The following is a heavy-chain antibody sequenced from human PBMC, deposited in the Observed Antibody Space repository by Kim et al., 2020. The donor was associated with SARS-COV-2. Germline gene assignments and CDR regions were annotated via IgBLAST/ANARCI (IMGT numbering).Heavy chain of an antibody. V-gene: IGHV3-66*01. CDR3: AGTTVTTRYYGMDV. CDR2: IYSGGNT. CDR1: GFTVSSNY. J-gene: IGHJ6*02. Sequence: GGSLRLSCAASGFTVSSNYMSWVRQAPGKGLEWVSVIYSGGNTYYADSVKGRFTISRDNSKNTLYLQMNSLRAEDTAVYYCAGTTVTTRYYGMDVWGQGTTVTVSS. D-gene: IGHD4-17*01.